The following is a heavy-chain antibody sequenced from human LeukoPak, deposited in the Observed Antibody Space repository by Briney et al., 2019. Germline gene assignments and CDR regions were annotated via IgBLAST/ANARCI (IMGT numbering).Heavy chain of an antibody. CDR1: GYTFTGYY. D-gene: IGHD2-2*01. V-gene: IGHV1-2*02. CDR2: INPNSGGT. J-gene: IGHJ5*02. CDR3: ARVWYQLTNWFDP. Sequence: ASVKVSCKASGYTFTGYYMHWVRQAPGQGLEWMGWINPNSGGTNYAQTFQGRVTMTRGTSISTAYMELSRLRSDDTAVYYCARVWYQLTNWFDPWGQGTLVAVSS.